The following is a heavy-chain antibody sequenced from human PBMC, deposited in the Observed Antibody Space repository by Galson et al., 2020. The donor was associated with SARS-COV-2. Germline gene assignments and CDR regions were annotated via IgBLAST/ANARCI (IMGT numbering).Heavy chain of an antibody. CDR3: AREYYDSSGYSGPDY. Sequence: SETLSLTCTVSGYSICSGYYWGWIRQPPGKGLEWIGSIYHSGSTNYNPSLKSRVTIAVDTSKNQFSLKLSSVTAADTAVYYCAREYYDSSGYSGPDYWGKGTLVTVSS. V-gene: IGHV4-38-2*02. J-gene: IGHJ4*02. CDR1: GYSICSGYY. D-gene: IGHD3-22*01. CDR2: IYHSGST.